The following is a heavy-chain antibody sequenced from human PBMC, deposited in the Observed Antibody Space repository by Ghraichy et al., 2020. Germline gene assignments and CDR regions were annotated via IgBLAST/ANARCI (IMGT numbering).Heavy chain of an antibody. CDR3: ARDVLGGFFDY. D-gene: IGHD4/OR15-4a*01. V-gene: IGHV3-7*03. Sequence: GGSLRLSCAASGFMFSKYWMTWVRQAPGKGLEWVANINQDKNEKYYVDSVKGRFTISRDNAKNLLFLQMNSPRAEDTAVYYCARDVLGGFFDYWGQGILVTVSS. CDR2: INQDKNEK. J-gene: IGHJ4*02. CDR1: GFMFSKYW.